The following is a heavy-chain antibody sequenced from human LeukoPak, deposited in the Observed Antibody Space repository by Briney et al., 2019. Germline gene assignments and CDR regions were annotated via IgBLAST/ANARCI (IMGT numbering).Heavy chain of an antibody. CDR2: IIPILGIA. V-gene: IGHV1-69*04. D-gene: IGHD5-24*01. CDR3: ARVRGGTMATISSAGLDY. J-gene: IGHJ4*02. CDR1: GGTFGSYA. Sequence: ASVKVSCKASGGTFGSYAISWVRQAPGQGLEWMGRIIPILGIANYAQKFQGRVTITADKSTSTAYMELSSLRSEDTAVYYCARVRGGTMATISSAGLDYWGQGTLVTVSS.